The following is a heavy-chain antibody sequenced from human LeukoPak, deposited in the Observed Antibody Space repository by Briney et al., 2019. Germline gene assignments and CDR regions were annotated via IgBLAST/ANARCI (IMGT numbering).Heavy chain of an antibody. Sequence: PSETLSLTCTVSGGSISSGGYYWSWLRQHPGNGLEWIGYIYYSGSTYYNPSLKSRVTISVDTSKNQFSLKLSSVTAADTAVYYCARLVFLHYYMDVWGKGTTVTVSS. J-gene: IGHJ6*03. CDR1: GGSISSGGYY. CDR2: IYYSGST. D-gene: IGHD2-21*02. CDR3: ARLVFLHYYMDV. V-gene: IGHV4-31*03.